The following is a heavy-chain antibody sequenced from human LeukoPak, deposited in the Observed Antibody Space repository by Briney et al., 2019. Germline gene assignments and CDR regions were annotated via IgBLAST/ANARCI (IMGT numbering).Heavy chain of an antibody. V-gene: IGHV3-21*01. D-gene: IGHD1-26*01. Sequence: PGGSLRLSCAASGFTFSSYSMNWVRQAPGKGLEWVSSISSSSSYIYYADSVKGRFTISRDNAKNSLYLQMNSLRAEDTAMYYCARAGSGSYYRFDPWGQGTLVTVSS. CDR3: ARAGSGSYYRFDP. CDR1: GFTFSSYS. CDR2: ISSSSSYI. J-gene: IGHJ5*02.